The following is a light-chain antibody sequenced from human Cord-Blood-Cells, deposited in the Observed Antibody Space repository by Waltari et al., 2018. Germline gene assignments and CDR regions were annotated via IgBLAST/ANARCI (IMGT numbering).Light chain of an antibody. CDR1: STDFGSYNL. Sequence: QSALTQPASVSGSPGQSITISCTGTSTDFGSYNLVPWYQQHPGNAPKLMIYEVSKRPSGVSNRFSGSKSGNTASLTISGLQAEDEADYYCCSYAGSSTYVFGTGTKVTVL. CDR2: EVS. V-gene: IGLV2-23*02. J-gene: IGLJ1*01. CDR3: CSYAGSSTYV.